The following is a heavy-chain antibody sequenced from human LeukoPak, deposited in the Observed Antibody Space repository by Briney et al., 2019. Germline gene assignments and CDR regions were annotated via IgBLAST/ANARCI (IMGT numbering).Heavy chain of an antibody. Sequence: SVKVSCKASGGTFSSYAINWVRQAPGQGLEWMGGIIPIFGTANYAQKFQGRVTITADESTSTAYMELSSLRSEDTAAYYCARGWLAETTVVTPYNYWGQGTLVTVSS. CDR1: GGTFSSYA. J-gene: IGHJ4*02. V-gene: IGHV1-69*13. CDR3: ARGWLAETTVVTPYNY. D-gene: IGHD4-23*01. CDR2: IIPIFGTA.